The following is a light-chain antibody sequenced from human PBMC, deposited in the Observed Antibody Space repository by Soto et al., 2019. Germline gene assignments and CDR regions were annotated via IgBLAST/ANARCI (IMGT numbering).Light chain of an antibody. CDR3: HQYKSYTPYT. V-gene: IGKV1-5*01. CDR1: QGISGY. Sequence: DIQLTHSPSFLSASVLDRVTITCRASQGISGYLAWYQQRPGKAPNLLIYDASSLASGVPSRFSGGGSGTEFTLTISNLQPDDFGTYYCHQYKSYTPYTIGQGTKVDIK. CDR2: DAS. J-gene: IGKJ2*01.